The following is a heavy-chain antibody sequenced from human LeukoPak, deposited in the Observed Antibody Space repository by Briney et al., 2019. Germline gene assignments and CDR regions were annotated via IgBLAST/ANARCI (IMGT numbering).Heavy chain of an antibody. CDR3: AKPGSYYYDSGGYYYSDY. Sequence: GGSLRLSCAASGFTFSSYAMSWVRQAPGKGLEWVSAISGSGGSTYYADSVKGRFTISRDNSKNTLYLQMNSLRAEDTAVYYCAKPGSYYYDSGGYYYSDYWGQGTLVTVSS. V-gene: IGHV3-23*01. D-gene: IGHD3-22*01. CDR2: ISGSGGST. CDR1: GFTFSSYA. J-gene: IGHJ4*02.